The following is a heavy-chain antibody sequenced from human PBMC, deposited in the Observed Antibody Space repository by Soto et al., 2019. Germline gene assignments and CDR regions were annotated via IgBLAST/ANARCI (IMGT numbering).Heavy chain of an antibody. CDR2: IYHSGTA. D-gene: IGHD1-1*01. J-gene: IGHJ4*02. CDR3: ARSTGRHLDF. V-gene: IGHV4-38-2*01. Sequence: PSDTLSLTCAVSGDSITSIYHWAWIRQPPGRGLEWVASIYHSGTAYFNPSLGTRVTFPVDTSKNQFSLTLYSVTAADTAVYYCARSTGRHLDFWGQGILVTVSS. CDR1: GDSITSIYH.